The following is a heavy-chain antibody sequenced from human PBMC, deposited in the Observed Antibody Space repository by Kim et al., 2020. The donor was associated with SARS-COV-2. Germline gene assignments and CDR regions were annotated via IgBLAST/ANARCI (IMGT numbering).Heavy chain of an antibody. CDR1: GFTFSSYG. CDR3: AKIWGRNHFDY. J-gene: IGHJ4*02. Sequence: GGSLRLSCAASGFTFSSYGMHWVRQATGKGLEWVAVISYDGSNKYYADSVKGRFTISRDNSKNTLYLQMNSLRAEDTAVYYCAKIWGRNHFDYWGQGTLVTVSS. V-gene: IGHV3-30*18. CDR2: ISYDGSNK. D-gene: IGHD3-16*01.